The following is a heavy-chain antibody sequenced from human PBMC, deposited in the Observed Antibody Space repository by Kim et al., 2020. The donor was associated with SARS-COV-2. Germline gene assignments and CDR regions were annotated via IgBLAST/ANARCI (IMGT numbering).Heavy chain of an antibody. D-gene: IGHD5-18*01. V-gene: IGHV3-48*02. Sequence: ADSVKRRFTISRDNAKNSLYLQMNSLRDEDTAVYYCARSRERAMVNWFDPWGQGTLVTFSS. CDR3: ARSRERAMVNWFDP. J-gene: IGHJ5*02.